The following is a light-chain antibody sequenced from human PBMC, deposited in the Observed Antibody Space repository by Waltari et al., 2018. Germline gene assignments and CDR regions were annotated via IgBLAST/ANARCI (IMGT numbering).Light chain of an antibody. V-gene: IGKV3-20*01. CDR2: GAS. Sequence: EIVLTQSPGILSLSPGERATLSCRASQSVSRALAWYQQKPGQAPRLPIYGASNRATGIPDRFSGGGSGTDFSLTISRLEPEDFAVYYCQHYVRLPATFGQGTKVEIK. CDR1: QSVSRA. J-gene: IGKJ1*01. CDR3: QHYVRLPAT.